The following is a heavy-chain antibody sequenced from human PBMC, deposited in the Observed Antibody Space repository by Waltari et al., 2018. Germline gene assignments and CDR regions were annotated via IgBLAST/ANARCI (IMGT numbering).Heavy chain of an antibody. V-gene: IGHV3-23*01. J-gene: IGHJ5*02. D-gene: IGHD3-3*01. CDR3: AKNHANGQPYYDS. Sequence: EVLLLGSGGGLVQPGGSLRLSCAASGFTFSGYAMTWVRQAPGKGLEWVSAISGSGTNSYYVDSVKGRFTFSRDNSKNTLYLQMNSLRADDTAVYYCAKNHANGQPYYDSWGQGTLVIVSS. CDR1: GFTFSGYA. CDR2: ISGSGTNS.